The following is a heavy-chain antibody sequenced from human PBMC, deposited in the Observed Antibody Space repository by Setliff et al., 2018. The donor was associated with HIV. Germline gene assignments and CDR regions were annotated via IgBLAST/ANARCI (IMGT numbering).Heavy chain of an antibody. CDR1: GGSISSSNW. CDR3: TSAFADYAYWYFDY. D-gene: IGHD2-8*02. J-gene: IGHJ4*02. CDR2: ISRKIDGGTT. V-gene: IGHV3-15*01. Sequence: PSETLSLTCAVSGGSISSSNWWSWVRQDPGKGLEWVGRISRKIDGGTTDYAAPVKVRFIISRDDSETTLYLQMNSLKTEDTAVYYCTSAFADYAYWYFDYWGQGTLVTVSS.